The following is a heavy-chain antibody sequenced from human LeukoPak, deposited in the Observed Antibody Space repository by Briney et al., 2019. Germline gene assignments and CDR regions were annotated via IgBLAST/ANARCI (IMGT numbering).Heavy chain of an antibody. D-gene: IGHD6-6*01. CDR3: ARGLGDSSSSEYNWFDP. V-gene: IGHV4-34*01. CDR1: GGXFSGYY. CDR2: INHSGST. Sequence: PSETLSLACAVYGGXFSGYYWSWIRQPPGKGLEWIGEINHSGSTNYNPSLKSRVTIPVDTSKNQFSLKLSSVTAADTAEYYCARGLGDSSSSEYNWFDPWGQGTLVTVSS. J-gene: IGHJ5*02.